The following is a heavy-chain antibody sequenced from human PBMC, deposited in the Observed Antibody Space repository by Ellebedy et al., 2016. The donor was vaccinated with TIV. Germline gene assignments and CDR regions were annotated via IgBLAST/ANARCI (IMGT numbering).Heavy chain of an antibody. Sequence: GESLKISCAASAFAFETDWMTWVRQAPGKGLEWVANIKQDGSEKYYVDSVKGRFTISRDNANSLLYLQRNSRGAEDTAVYYCARGRYCSSSSRGFLDYWGQGTLITVSS. D-gene: IGHD2-2*01. CDR1: AFAFETDW. CDR2: IKQDGSEK. J-gene: IGHJ4*02. CDR3: ARGRYCSSSSRGFLDY. V-gene: IGHV3-7*03.